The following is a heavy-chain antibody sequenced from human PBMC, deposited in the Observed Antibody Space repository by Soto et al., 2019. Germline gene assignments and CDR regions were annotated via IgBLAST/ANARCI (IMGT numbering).Heavy chain of an antibody. CDR3: ADWNYGMDV. V-gene: IGHV3-30-3*01. Sequence: GGSLSLSCAASGFTFSSYAMHWVRQAPGKGLEWVAVISYDGSNKYYADSVKGRFTISRDNSKNTLYLQMNSLRAEDTAVYYCADWNYGMDVWGQGTTVTVSS. CDR1: GFTFSSYA. CDR2: ISYDGSNK. D-gene: IGHD2-21*01. J-gene: IGHJ6*02.